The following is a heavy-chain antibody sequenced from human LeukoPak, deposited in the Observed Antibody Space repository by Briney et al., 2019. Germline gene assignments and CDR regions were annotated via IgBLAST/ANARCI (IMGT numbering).Heavy chain of an antibody. CDR3: ARDPYSGSYGDYYYYYMDV. CDR1: GFTFSNYA. Sequence: AGGSLRLSCAASGFTFSNYAMSWVRQAPGKGLEWVSSITSSSSYIYYADSVKGRFTISRDNAKNSLYLQMNSLRAEDTAVYYCARDPYSGSYGDYYYYYMDVWGKGTTVTISS. D-gene: IGHD1-26*01. CDR2: ITSSSSYI. J-gene: IGHJ6*03. V-gene: IGHV3-21*01.